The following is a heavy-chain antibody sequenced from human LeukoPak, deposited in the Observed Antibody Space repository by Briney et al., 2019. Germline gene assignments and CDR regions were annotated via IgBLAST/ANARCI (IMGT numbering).Heavy chain of an antibody. J-gene: IGHJ4*02. Sequence: GGSLRLSCAASGFTFSDHWMSWVRQAPGKGPEWVANIKQDGSEKYYVDSVKGRFTISRDNTKNSLYLQMNSLTVEDTAVYYCACRPRDVYYYRVFDYWGQGTLVTVSS. CDR2: IKQDGSEK. D-gene: IGHD3-10*01. CDR1: GFTFSDHW. V-gene: IGHV3-7*01. CDR3: ACRPRDVYYYRVFDY.